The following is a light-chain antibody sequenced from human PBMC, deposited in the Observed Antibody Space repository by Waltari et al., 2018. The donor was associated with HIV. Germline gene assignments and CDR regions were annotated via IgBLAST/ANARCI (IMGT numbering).Light chain of an antibody. CDR1: QSVSSN. CDR2: GAS. J-gene: IGKJ1*01. CDR3: QQYNNWPRT. Sequence: TVMTQSPATLSVSPGERVTLSCRASQSVSSNLAWYQQKRDQAPRLLIYGASTRATGRPARFSGSGSGTEFTLTISSLQSEDFAVYYCQQYNNWPRTFGQGTKVEI. V-gene: IGKV3-15*01.